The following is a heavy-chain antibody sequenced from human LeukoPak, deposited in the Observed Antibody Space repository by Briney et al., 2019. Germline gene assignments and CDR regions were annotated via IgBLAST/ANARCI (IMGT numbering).Heavy chain of an antibody. J-gene: IGHJ4*02. CDR1: GFSFSIHA. CDR3: AKDRPYSSSPRPFDY. D-gene: IGHD6-6*01. V-gene: IGHV3-23*01. Sequence: GGSLRLSCAASGFSFSIHAMSWVRQAPGEGLEWVSAISGSGGSTYYADSVKGRFTISRDNSKNTLYLQMNSLRAEDTAVYYCAKDRPYSSSPRPFDYWGQGTLVTVSS. CDR2: ISGSGGST.